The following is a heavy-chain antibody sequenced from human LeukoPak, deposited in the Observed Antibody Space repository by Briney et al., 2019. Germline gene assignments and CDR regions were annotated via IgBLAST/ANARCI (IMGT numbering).Heavy chain of an antibody. Sequence: GVLRLSCAASGLTGSHNYVSWVRQAPGKGLEWVSAIHTSGDTCYADSVKGRFTISRDTSKNTLYLQINSLRVEDTAVYYCIVFGDSNHWGQGTLVTVSS. CDR2: IHTSGDT. CDR1: GLTGSHNY. V-gene: IGHV3-53*01. D-gene: IGHD4-17*01. J-gene: IGHJ5*02. CDR3: IVFGDSNH.